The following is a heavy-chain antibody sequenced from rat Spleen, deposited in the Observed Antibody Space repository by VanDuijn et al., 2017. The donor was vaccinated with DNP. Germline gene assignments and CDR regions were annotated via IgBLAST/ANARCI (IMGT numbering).Heavy chain of an antibody. J-gene: IGHJ2*01. CDR1: GFAFSDYY. D-gene: IGHD1-3*01. CDR2: IRYDGGRI. Sequence: EVQLVESGGGLVQPGGSLKLSCAASGFAFSDYYMAWVRQAPTKGLEWVAYIRYDGGRIHYGDSVKGRFTISRDNAKSTLYLQMNSLRSEDMATYYCARYYGSYRALDAWGQGVMVTVSS. CDR3: ARYYGSYRALDA. V-gene: IGHV5-22*01.